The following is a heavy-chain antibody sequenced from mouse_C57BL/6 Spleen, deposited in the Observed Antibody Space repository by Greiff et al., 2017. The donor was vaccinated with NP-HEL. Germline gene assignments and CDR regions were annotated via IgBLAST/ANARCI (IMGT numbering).Heavy chain of an antibody. Sequence: EVMLVESGGGLVKPGGSLKLSCAASGFTFSDYGMHWVRQAPEKGLEWVAYINSGSSTIYYADTVKGRFTISRDNAKNTLFLQMTSLRSEDTAMYYCARDYYYSNYGGFAYWGQGTLVTVSA. D-gene: IGHD2-5*01. CDR1: GFTFSDYG. V-gene: IGHV5-17*01. CDR3: ARDYYYSNYGGFAY. CDR2: INSGSSTI. J-gene: IGHJ3*01.